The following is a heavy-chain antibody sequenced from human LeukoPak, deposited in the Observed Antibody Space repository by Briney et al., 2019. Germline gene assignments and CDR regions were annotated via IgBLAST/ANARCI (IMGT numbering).Heavy chain of an antibody. Sequence: GGSLRLSCAASEFTFSSYSMNWVRQAPGKGLEWLSSISSTSNYIYDADSVKGRFSISRGNAKKSLYLQMNSLRAEDTAVYYCARGHSGSYQRTDAFDIWGQGTMVTVSS. CDR1: EFTFSSYS. J-gene: IGHJ3*02. D-gene: IGHD1-26*01. V-gene: IGHV3-21*01. CDR3: ARGHSGSYQRTDAFDI. CDR2: ISSTSNYI.